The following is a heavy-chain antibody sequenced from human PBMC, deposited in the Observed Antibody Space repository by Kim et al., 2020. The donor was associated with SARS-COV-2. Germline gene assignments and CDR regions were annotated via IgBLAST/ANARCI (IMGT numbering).Heavy chain of an antibody. J-gene: IGHJ4*02. D-gene: IGHD2-21*01. Sequence: ASVKVSCKASGCSFTTFHLHWVRQAPGQGLEWMGVINPSCDSTNYAQKFQGRVAMTRDTSTSTVYMELSSLRSEDTAVFYCARALLRGGNLYFYFDYWGQ. CDR3: ARALLRGGNLYFYFDY. CDR2: INPSCDST. CDR1: GCSFTTFH. V-gene: IGHV1-46*01.